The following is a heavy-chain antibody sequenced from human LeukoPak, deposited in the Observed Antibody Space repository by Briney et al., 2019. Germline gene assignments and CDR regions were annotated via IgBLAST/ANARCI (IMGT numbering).Heavy chain of an antibody. CDR2: IRGSGHST. CDR3: ARDDVVVPAAIYDY. J-gene: IGHJ4*02. CDR1: GFTFSSYA. Sequence: GGSRRLSCAASGFTFSSYAMSWVRQAPGKGLEWVSSIRGSGHSTYYADSVKGRLTISRDNFKNMLYLQMNSLTAADTAVYYCARDDVVVPAAIYDYWGQGTLVTVSS. V-gene: IGHV3-23*01. D-gene: IGHD2-2*02.